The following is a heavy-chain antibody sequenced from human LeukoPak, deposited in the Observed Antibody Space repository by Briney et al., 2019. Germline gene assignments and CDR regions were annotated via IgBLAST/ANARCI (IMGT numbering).Heavy chain of an antibody. J-gene: IGHJ6*03. CDR3: ARDGIDSSSGISYYYYMAV. CDR2: IYSQGGT. Sequence: GGSLRISCAASGFTVSNNYMSWVRQAPGKGLEWVSLIYSQGGTNYADSVKGRFTISRDNSKNTLYLQMDSLRAEDTAVYYCARDGIDSSSGISYYYYMAVWGKGTTVTISS. V-gene: IGHV3-66*01. CDR1: GFTVSNNY. D-gene: IGHD3-22*01.